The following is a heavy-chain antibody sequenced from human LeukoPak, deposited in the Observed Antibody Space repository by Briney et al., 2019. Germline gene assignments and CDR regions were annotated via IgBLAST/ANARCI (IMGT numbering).Heavy chain of an antibody. V-gene: IGHV1-2*06. J-gene: IGHJ4*02. CDR3: ARDLVGGIWSAGF. CDR2: ITPNTGDT. Sequence: ASVKVSCKASGYTFTGYYVHWGRQAPGQGLEWVGRITPNTGDTIYAQRCQGRATMTRDTSISAAYMELSSLRSDDTAIYYCARDLVGGIWSAGFWGQGTLVTVSS. D-gene: IGHD3-3*01. CDR1: GYTFTGYY.